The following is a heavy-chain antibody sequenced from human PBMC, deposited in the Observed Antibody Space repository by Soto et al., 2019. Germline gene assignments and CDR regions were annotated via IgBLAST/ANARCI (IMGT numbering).Heavy chain of an antibody. CDR3: ARDSGPTYYDFWSGPRYYYYGMDV. D-gene: IGHD3-3*01. CDR2: INPSGGST. Sequence: ASVKVSCKASGYTFTSYGISWVRQAPGQGLEWMGIINPSGGSTSYAQKFQGRVTMTRDTSTSTVYMELSSLRSEDTAVYYCARDSGPTYYDFWSGPRYYYYGMDVWGQGTTVTVSS. J-gene: IGHJ6*02. CDR1: GYTFTSYG. V-gene: IGHV1-46*01.